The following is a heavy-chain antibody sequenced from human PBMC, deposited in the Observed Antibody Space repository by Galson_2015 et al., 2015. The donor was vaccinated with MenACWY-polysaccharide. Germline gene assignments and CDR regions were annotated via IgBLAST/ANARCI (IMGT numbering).Heavy chain of an antibody. Sequence: TLSLTCTVPGGSISSGSYYWSWIRQPAGKGLEWIGRIYTSGGTNYNPSLKSRVTISVDTSKNQFSLRLSSVTAADTAVYYCARDVIVWGQGTLVTVSS. V-gene: IGHV4-61*02. CDR2: IYTSGGT. CDR3: ARDVIV. J-gene: IGHJ4*02. D-gene: IGHD2/OR15-2a*01. CDR1: GGSISSGSYY.